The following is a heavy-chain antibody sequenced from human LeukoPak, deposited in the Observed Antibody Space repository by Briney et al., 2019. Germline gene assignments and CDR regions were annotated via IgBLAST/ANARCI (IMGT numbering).Heavy chain of an antibody. V-gene: IGHV3-7*01. D-gene: IGHD3-22*01. Sequence: GGSLRLSCAASGFTFSRFWMSWVRQASGKGLEWVANIKEDGSEKYYVDSVKGRFTISRDNAINSLYLQMNSLRAEDTAMYYCAVYYYDSTAFNYWGQGTLVTVSS. CDR1: GFTFSRFW. J-gene: IGHJ4*02. CDR2: IKEDGSEK. CDR3: AVYYYDSTAFNY.